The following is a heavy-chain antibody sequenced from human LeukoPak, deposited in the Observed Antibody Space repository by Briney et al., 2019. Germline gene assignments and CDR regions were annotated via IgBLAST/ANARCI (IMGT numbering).Heavy chain of an antibody. CDR1: GFTFSDFY. CDR2: ISSSSSYT. CDR3: ARGQADFDS. J-gene: IGHJ4*02. Sequence: GGSLRLSCAASGFTFSDFYMTWIRQAPGKGLEWVSYISSSSSYTNYADSVKGRFTISRDNAENSLYLQMNSLRAEDTAVYYCARGQADFDSWGQGTLVTVSS. V-gene: IGHV3-11*06.